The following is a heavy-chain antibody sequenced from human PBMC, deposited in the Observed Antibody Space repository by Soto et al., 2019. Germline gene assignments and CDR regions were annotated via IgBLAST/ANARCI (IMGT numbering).Heavy chain of an antibody. D-gene: IGHD3-10*01. V-gene: IGHV4-31*03. Sequence: QVQLQESGPGLVKPSQTLSLTCTVSGGSISSGDYYWSWIRQHPGKSLAWIGYIYYSGSTYYNRSLKSRVTISVDTSKNQFSQKLSSVTAADTAVYYCARTMVRGGARFDPWGQGTLVTVSS. J-gene: IGHJ5*02. CDR1: GGSISSGDYY. CDR2: IYYSGST. CDR3: ARTMVRGGARFDP.